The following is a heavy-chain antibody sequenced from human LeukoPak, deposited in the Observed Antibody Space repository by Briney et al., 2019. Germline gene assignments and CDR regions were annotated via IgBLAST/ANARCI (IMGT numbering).Heavy chain of an antibody. CDR1: GGSFSGYY. V-gene: IGHV4-34*01. D-gene: IGHD3-3*01. CDR2: INHSGST. J-gene: IGHJ6*03. Sequence: SETLSLTCAVYGGSFSGYYWSWIRQPPGKGLEWIGEINHSGSTNYNPSLKSRVTISVDTSKNQFSLKLSSVTAADTAVYYCARHRLRFLEWSPSIAYMDVLGKGTTVTVSS. CDR3: ARHRLRFLEWSPSIAYMDV.